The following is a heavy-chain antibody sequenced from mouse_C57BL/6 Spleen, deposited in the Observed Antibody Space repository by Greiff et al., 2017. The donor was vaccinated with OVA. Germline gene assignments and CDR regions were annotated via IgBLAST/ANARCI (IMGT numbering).Heavy chain of an antibody. CDR3: ARLIYDAMDY. CDR2: ISSGGSYT. CDR1: GFTFSSYG. J-gene: IGHJ4*01. V-gene: IGHV5-6*01. Sequence: EVQRVESGGDLVKPGGSLKLSCAASGFTFSSYGMSWVRQTPDKRLEWVATISSGGSYTYYPDSVKGRFTISRDNAKNTLYLQMSSLKSEDTAMYYCARLIYDAMDYWGQGTSVTVSS.